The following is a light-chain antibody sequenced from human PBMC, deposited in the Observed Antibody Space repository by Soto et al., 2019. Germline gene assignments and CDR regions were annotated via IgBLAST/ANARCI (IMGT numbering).Light chain of an antibody. V-gene: IGKV3-20*01. J-gene: IGKJ2*01. CDR1: QSVSRTS. Sequence: EIVLTQSPGTLSLSPGERATLSCRASQSVSRTSLAWYQHKPGQAPRLLIFGASSRATGIPDRFSGSGSGTDFTLTISRLEPEDFAVYYCQQYGSSPYTFGLGTKLEIK. CDR2: GAS. CDR3: QQYGSSPYT.